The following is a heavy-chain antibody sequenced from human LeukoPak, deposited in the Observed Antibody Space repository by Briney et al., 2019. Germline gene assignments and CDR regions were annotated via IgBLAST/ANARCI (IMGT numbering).Heavy chain of an antibody. Sequence: GGSLRLSCAASGFTFSDYYMSWIRQAPGKGLEWVAVISYDGGNKHYADSVKGRFTISRDNSKNTLYLQMNSLRAEDTAVYYCARDRIGSPFVEMATIWDYWGQGTLVTVSS. J-gene: IGHJ4*02. CDR1: GFTFSDYY. CDR3: ARDRIGSPFVEMATIWDY. CDR2: ISYDGGNK. D-gene: IGHD5-24*01. V-gene: IGHV3-30-3*01.